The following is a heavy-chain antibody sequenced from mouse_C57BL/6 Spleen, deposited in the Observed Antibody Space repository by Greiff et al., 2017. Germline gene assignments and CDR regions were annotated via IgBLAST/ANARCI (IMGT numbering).Heavy chain of an antibody. CDR3: AREEKPLLLDY. V-gene: IGHV1-59*01. Sequence: QVQLQQPGAELVRPGTSVKLSCKASGYTFTSYWMHWVKQRPGQGLEWIGVIDPSDSYTNYNQKFKGKATLTVDTSSSTAYMQLSSLTSEDSAVYDCAREEKPLLLDYWGQGTTLTVSS. D-gene: IGHD1-1*01. CDR1: GYTFTSYW. J-gene: IGHJ2*01. CDR2: IDPSDSYT.